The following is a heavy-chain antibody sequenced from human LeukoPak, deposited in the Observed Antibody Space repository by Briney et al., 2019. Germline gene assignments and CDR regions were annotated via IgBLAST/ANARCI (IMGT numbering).Heavy chain of an antibody. CDR2: ISSSSSYI. V-gene: IGHV3-21*01. CDR3: ARALTVTTVWFDP. D-gene: IGHD4-17*01. CDR1: GFTFSSYS. Sequence: GGSLRLSCAASGFTFSSYSMNWVRQAPGKGLELVSSISSSSSYIYYADSVKGRFTISRDNAKNSLYLQMNSLRAEDTAVYYCARALTVTTVWFDPWGQGTLVTVSS. J-gene: IGHJ5*02.